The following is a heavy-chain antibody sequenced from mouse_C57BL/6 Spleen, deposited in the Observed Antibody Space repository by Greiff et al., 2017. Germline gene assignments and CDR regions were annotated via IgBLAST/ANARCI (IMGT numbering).Heavy chain of an antibody. Sequence: QVQLQQPGAELVMPGASVKLSCKASGYTFTSYWMHWVKQGPGQGLEWIGEIDPSDSYTNYNQKFKGKSTLTVDKSSSTAYMQLSSLTSEDSAVYYCAIGDYGSSYVGYWGQGTTLTVSS. CDR2: IDPSDSYT. CDR1: GYTFTSYW. V-gene: IGHV1-69*01. CDR3: AIGDYGSSYVGY. D-gene: IGHD1-1*01. J-gene: IGHJ2*01.